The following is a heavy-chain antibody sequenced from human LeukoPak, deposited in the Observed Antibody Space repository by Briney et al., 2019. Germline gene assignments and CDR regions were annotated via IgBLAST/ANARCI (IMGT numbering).Heavy chain of an antibody. CDR1: GSSFTSYW. CDR2: IFPGDSDT. Sequence: GASLQISCKGSGSSFTSYWIAWVRQMPGEGLEWMGIIFPGDSDTRYSPSFEGQVSISVDKSISTAYLQWSKLKASDTAMYYCARQTYGDYYFDSWGQGTLVTVSS. D-gene: IGHD4-17*01. CDR3: ARQTYGDYYFDS. V-gene: IGHV5-51*01. J-gene: IGHJ4*02.